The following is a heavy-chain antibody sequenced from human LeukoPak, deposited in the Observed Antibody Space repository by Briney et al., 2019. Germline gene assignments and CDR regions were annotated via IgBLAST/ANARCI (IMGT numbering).Heavy chain of an antibody. V-gene: IGHV1-69*04. CDR1: GGTFSSYA. CDR2: IIPILGIA. D-gene: IGHD2-2*01. J-gene: IGHJ4*02. Sequence: ASVKVSCKASGGTFSSYAISWVRQAPGQGLEWMGRIIPILGIANYAQKFQGRVTITADKSTSTAYMELSSLRSEDTAVYYCASLSPSAAPASFFDYWGQGTLVTVSS. CDR3: ASLSPSAAPASFFDY.